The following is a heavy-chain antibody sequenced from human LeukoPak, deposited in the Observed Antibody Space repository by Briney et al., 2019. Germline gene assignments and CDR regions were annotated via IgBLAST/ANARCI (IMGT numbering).Heavy chain of an antibody. Sequence: GGSLSLSCEGSGFTFSDAWMNWVRQATGKGLEWVSSITSSSSYIYYADSVKGRFTISRDNAKNSLYLQMNSLRAEDTAVYYCARDSGYCSSTSCSFYGMDVWGQGTTVTVSS. CDR1: GFTFSDAW. CDR2: ITSSSSYI. D-gene: IGHD2-2*01. V-gene: IGHV3-21*01. CDR3: ARDSGYCSSTSCSFYGMDV. J-gene: IGHJ6*02.